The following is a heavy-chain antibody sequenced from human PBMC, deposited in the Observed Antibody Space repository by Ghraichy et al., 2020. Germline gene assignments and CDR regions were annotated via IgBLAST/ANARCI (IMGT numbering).Heavy chain of an antibody. V-gene: IGHV1-69*13. CDR3: ASRVYYYGSGSYYNPDDY. Sequence: SVKVSCKASGGTFSSYAISWVRQAPGQGLEWMGGIIPIFGTANYAQKFQGRVTITADESTSTAYMELSSLRSEDTAVYYCASRVYYYGSGSYYNPDDYWGQGTLVTVSS. D-gene: IGHD3-10*01. CDR2: IIPIFGTA. CDR1: GGTFSSYA. J-gene: IGHJ4*02.